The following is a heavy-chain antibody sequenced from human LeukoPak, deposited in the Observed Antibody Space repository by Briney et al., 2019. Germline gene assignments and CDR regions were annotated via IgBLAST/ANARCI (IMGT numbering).Heavy chain of an antibody. CDR1: GGSFSGYY. Sequence: PSETLSLTCAVYGGSFSGYYWSWIRQPPGKGLEWIGEINHSGSTNYNPSLKSRVTISVDTSKNQFSLKLSSVTAADTAVYYCARGPRAMVRGVRWFDPWGQGTLVTVSS. CDR3: ARGPRAMVRGVRWFDP. V-gene: IGHV4-34*01. CDR2: INHSGST. D-gene: IGHD3-10*01. J-gene: IGHJ5*02.